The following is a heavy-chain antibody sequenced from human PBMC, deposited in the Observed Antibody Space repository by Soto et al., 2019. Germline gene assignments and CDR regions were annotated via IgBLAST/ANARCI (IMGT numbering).Heavy chain of an antibody. Sequence: SETLSLTCAVYGGSFSGYYWSWIRQPPGKGLEWIGELNDSGVTNYNASLKSRVTISGDMSKNQFSLKLSFVTAADTAMYYCARARGGVQDWGQGTMVTV. CDR3: ARARGGVQD. CDR1: GGSFSGYY. J-gene: IGHJ1*01. V-gene: IGHV4-34*01. CDR2: LNDSGVT. D-gene: IGHD3-10*01.